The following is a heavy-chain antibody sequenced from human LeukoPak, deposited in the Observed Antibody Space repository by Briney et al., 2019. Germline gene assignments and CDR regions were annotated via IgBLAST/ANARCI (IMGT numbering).Heavy chain of an antibody. V-gene: IGHV3-7*01. D-gene: IGHD3-10*01. Sequence: GGSLRLSCAASGFTFTTYWMSWVRQAPGKGLEWVANIKQDGSEKYYVDSVKGRFTISRDNAKYSLYLQMNSLRAEDAAVYYCARPSLWFGELSGFDYWGQGTLVTVSS. CDR3: ARPSLWFGELSGFDY. J-gene: IGHJ4*02. CDR2: IKQDGSEK. CDR1: GFTFTTYW.